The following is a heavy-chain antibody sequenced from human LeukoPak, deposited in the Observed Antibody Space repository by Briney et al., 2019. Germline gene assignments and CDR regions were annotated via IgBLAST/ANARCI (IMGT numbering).Heavy chain of an antibody. J-gene: IGHJ5*02. D-gene: IGHD3-22*01. V-gene: IGHV4-34*01. CDR2: INHSGST. CDR3: ARRISVVTSSWFDP. CDR1: GGSFSGYY. Sequence: SETLSLTCAVYGGSFSGYYWSWIRQPPGKGLEWIGEINHSGSTNYNPSLKSRVTTSVDTSKNQFSLKLSSVTAADTAVYYCARRISVVTSSWFDPWGQGTLVTVSS.